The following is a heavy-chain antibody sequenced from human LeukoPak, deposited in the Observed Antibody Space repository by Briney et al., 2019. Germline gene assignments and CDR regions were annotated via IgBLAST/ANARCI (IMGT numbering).Heavy chain of an antibody. V-gene: IGHV3-23*01. CDR3: AKDLHLPNSYGDY. Sequence: GGSLRLSCAASGFTFSSYAMSWVRQAPGKGLEWVSAISGSGGSTYYADSVKGRFTISRGNSKNTLYLQMNSLRAEDTAVYYCAKDLHLPNSYGDYWGQGTLVTVSS. D-gene: IGHD5-18*01. J-gene: IGHJ4*02. CDR1: GFTFSSYA. CDR2: ISGSGGST.